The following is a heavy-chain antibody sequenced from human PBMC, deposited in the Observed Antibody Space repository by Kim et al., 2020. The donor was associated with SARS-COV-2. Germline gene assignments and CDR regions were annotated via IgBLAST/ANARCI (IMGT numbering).Heavy chain of an antibody. J-gene: IGHJ6*02. D-gene: IGHD6-19*01. CDR3: ASSSGWYAYYYYGMDV. Sequence: GGSLRLSCAASGFTFSSYWMSWVRQAPGKGLEWVANIKQDGSEKYYVDSVKGRFTISRDNAKNSLYLQMNSLRAEDTAVYYCASSSGWYAYYYYGMDVWGQGTTVTVSS. CDR1: GFTFSSYW. CDR2: IKQDGSEK. V-gene: IGHV3-7*03.